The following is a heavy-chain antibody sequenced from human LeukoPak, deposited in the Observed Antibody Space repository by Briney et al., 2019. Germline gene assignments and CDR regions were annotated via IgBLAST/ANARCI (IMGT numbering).Heavy chain of an antibody. Sequence: PGGSLRLSCAASGHTFSNYWMDWVRQAPGKGLEWVANIKQDGSEKNYVDSVKGRFIISRDNAKNSLYLQMNTLRADDTAVYYCARDGFGTGSNWGQGTLVTVSS. CDR3: ARDGFGTGSN. J-gene: IGHJ4*02. V-gene: IGHV3-7*03. CDR1: GHTFSNYW. D-gene: IGHD3-16*01. CDR2: IKQDGSEK.